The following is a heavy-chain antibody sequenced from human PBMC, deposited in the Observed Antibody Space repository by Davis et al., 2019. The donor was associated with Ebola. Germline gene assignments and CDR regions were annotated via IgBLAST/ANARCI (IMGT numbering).Heavy chain of an antibody. CDR1: GFTISSHS. V-gene: IGHV3-21*01. D-gene: IGHD3-3*02. CDR2: IGSTTNFI. Sequence: GESLKISCAASGFTISSHSMNWVRQAPGKGLECVSSIGSTTNFIYYADSVKGRFTISRDTSKNTVYLQMNNLRAEDTAVYYCTGAISYGWFDPWGQGTLVTVSS. CDR3: TGAISYGWFDP. J-gene: IGHJ5*02.